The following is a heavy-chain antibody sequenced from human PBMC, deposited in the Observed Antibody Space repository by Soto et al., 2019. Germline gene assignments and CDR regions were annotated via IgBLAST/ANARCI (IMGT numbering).Heavy chain of an antibody. CDR2: ISAYNGNT. Sequence: ASVKVSCKASGYTXTSYGISWVRQAPGQGLEWMGWISAYNGNTNYAQKLQGRVTMTTDTSTSTAYMELRSLRSDDTAVYYCAREQRVTIFGVAKSPDDAFDIWGQGTMVTVSS. V-gene: IGHV1-18*01. D-gene: IGHD3-3*01. CDR3: AREQRVTIFGVAKSPDDAFDI. CDR1: GYTXTSYG. J-gene: IGHJ3*02.